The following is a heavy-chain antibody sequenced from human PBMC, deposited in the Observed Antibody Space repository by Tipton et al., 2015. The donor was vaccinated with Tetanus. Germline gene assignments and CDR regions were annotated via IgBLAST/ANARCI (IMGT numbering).Heavy chain of an antibody. Sequence: QLVQSGPEVKKPGASVKLSCKTSGYTFTQYYLHWVRQAPGQGLEWMGMIYPSDGSTSYAEKLRGRVTMTRDTPTSTVCMEMSSLRSEDTAVYYCARDREAFDYWGQGTKVTVSS. V-gene: IGHV1-46*04. CDR3: ARDREAFDY. CDR1: GYTFTQYY. CDR2: IYPSDGST. J-gene: IGHJ3*01. D-gene: IGHD1-26*01.